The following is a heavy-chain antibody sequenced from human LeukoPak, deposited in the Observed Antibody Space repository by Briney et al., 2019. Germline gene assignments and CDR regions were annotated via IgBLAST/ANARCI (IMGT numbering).Heavy chain of an antibody. J-gene: IGHJ4*02. CDR2: IKSKTDGGTT. CDR1: GFTFSNAW. V-gene: IGHV3-15*01. D-gene: IGHD3-22*01. Sequence: GGSLRLSCAASGFTFSNAWMNWVRRAPGKGLEGVGRIKSKTDGGTTDYAAPVKGRFSSSRDDSKNTLYLQMNSLKTEDTAVYYCTRDLGYYDSSGYDYWGQGTLVTVSS. CDR3: TRDLGYYDSSGYDY.